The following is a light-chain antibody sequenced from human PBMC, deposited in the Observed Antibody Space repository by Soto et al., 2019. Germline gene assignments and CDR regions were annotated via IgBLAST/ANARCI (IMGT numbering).Light chain of an antibody. Sequence: EIVMTQSAATLSVSPGERATLSCRPSQSVGSNLAWYQQKPGQAPRLLIYAASTRATGIPARFSGSGSGTEFTLTISSLQSEDFAVYYCQQYNVWPLTFGGGTKVDIK. CDR2: AAS. CDR1: QSVGSN. J-gene: IGKJ4*01. CDR3: QQYNVWPLT. V-gene: IGKV3-15*01.